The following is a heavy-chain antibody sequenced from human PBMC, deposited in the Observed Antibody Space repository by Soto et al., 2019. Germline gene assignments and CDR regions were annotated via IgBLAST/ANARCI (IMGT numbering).Heavy chain of an antibody. CDR3: ARPRVPLYGSGSYLFDH. CDR2: INIGNGDT. CDR1: GYTFTTYA. J-gene: IGHJ5*02. D-gene: IGHD3-10*01. V-gene: IGHV1-3*04. Sequence: ASVKVSCKTSGYTFTTYAMHWVRQAPGQRLEWMGWINIGNGDTKFSQKFQCRVTFTRVTSTSTVYMELSSLRSVDTVVYYCARPRVPLYGSGSYLFDHWGHGTLVTV.